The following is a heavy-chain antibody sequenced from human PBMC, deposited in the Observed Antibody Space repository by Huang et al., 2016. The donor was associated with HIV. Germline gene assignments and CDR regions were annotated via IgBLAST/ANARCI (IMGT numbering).Heavy chain of an antibody. CDR3: ARGRGTSWSFFDT. CDR2: ITQRGRT. CDR1: GDSLSGFF. V-gene: IGHV4-34*01. Sequence: QVRLDQWGAGLLKPSETLTLTCAVYGDSLSGFFWSWIRQSPGRGLEWIGEITQRGRTTYNPSLKSRVTIAIDTSKKQFSLKLKSVTADDTATYYCARGRGTSWSFFDTWGQGSFVTVSS. J-gene: IGHJ5*02. D-gene: IGHD2-2*01.